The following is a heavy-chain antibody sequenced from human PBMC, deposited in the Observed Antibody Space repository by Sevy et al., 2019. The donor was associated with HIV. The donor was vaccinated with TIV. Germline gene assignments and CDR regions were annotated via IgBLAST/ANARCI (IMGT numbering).Heavy chain of an antibody. Sequence: SETLSLTCTVSGGSISSSSYYWGWIRQRPGKGLEWIRRINYSGSTYYNPSVKSRVTISVDTSKNQFSLKLSSVTAADTAVYYCARLLTIFGVVIIPGWFDPWGQGTLVTVSS. J-gene: IGHJ5*02. V-gene: IGHV4-39*01. CDR3: ARLLTIFGVVIIPGWFDP. CDR1: GGSISSSSYY. CDR2: INYSGST. D-gene: IGHD3-3*01.